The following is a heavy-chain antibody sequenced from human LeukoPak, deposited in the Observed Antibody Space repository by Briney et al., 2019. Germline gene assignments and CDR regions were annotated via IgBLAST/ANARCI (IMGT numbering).Heavy chain of an antibody. CDR1: GFIFSNYG. Sequence: PGGSLRPSCSASGFIFSNYGMYWVRQAPGKGLEFVSAISSDEDNTFYADSVKGRFTISRDNSKNTLYLQTSSLRGEDTAVYYCVRVNDYGDRNLYYFGYWGQGTLVTVSS. CDR2: ISSDEDNT. D-gene: IGHD4-17*01. CDR3: VRVNDYGDRNLYYFGY. V-gene: IGHV3-64D*06. J-gene: IGHJ4*02.